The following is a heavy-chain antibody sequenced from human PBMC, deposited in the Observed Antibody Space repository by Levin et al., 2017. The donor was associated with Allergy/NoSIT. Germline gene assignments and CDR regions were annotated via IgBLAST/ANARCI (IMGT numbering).Heavy chain of an antibody. Sequence: GESLKISCAASGFTFSDYYMSWIRQAPGKGLEWVSYISSSGSTIYYADSVKGRFTISRDNAKNSLYLQMNSLRAEDTAVYYCARDIAARSNWFDPWGQGTLVTVSS. CDR1: GFTFSDYY. CDR2: ISSSGSTI. D-gene: IGHD6-6*01. CDR3: ARDIAARSNWFDP. V-gene: IGHV3-11*01. J-gene: IGHJ5*02.